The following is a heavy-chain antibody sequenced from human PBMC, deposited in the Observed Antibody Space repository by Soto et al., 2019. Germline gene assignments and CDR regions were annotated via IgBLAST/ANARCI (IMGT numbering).Heavy chain of an antibody. Sequence: GASVKVSCKASGGTFSSYAISWVRQAPGQGLEWMGGIIPIFGTANYAQKFQGRVTITADESTRTAYMELNSLRSEDTAVYYCASTKRKGLTGDYVPYRSMDVWGQGTTVTVSS. CDR1: GGTFSSYA. CDR3: ASTKRKGLTGDYVPYRSMDV. D-gene: IGHD4-17*01. J-gene: IGHJ6*02. CDR2: IIPIFGTA. V-gene: IGHV1-69*13.